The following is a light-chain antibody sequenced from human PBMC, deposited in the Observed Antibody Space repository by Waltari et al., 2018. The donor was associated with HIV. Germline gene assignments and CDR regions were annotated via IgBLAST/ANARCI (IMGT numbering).Light chain of an antibody. CDR1: QRLVYRDGNSY. V-gene: IGKV2-30*01. J-gene: IGKJ3*01. CDR3: MQGTHWPVT. CDR2: GVS. Sequence: DVVMTQFPLYMPVTLGQSASISCRSSQRLVYRDGNSYLNWFQQRPGQLPRRLIYGVSYRDSGVLNIFSVRWSGTDFTQKISRVEAEDLGVYYCMQGTHWPVTFGPGTRVDIK.